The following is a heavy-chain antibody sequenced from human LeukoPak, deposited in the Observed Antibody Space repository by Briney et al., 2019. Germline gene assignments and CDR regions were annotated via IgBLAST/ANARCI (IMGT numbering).Heavy chain of an antibody. D-gene: IGHD5-18*01. CDR1: GYTFRMYG. CDR2: INPNSGGT. J-gene: IGHJ3*02. CDR3: AAGIQLSLDAFDI. Sequence: ASVKVSCKASGYTFRMYGISWLRQAPGQGLEWMGWINPNSGGTNYAQKFQGRVTMTRDTSISTAYMELSRLRSDDTAVYYCAAGIQLSLDAFDIWGQGTMVTVSS. V-gene: IGHV1-2*02.